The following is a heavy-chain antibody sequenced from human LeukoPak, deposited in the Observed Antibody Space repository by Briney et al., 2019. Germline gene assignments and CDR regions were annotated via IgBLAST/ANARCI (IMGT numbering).Heavy chain of an antibody. CDR2: ISAYNGNT. D-gene: IGHD3-22*01. CDR1: GYTFTSYG. CDR3: ARVPTLVSGYYSYYYYYMGV. J-gene: IGHJ6*03. V-gene: IGHV1-18*01. Sequence: ASVKVSCKASGYTFTSYGISWVRQAPGQGLEWMGWISAYNGNTNYAQKLQGRVTMTTDTSTSTAYMELRSLRSDDTAVYYCARVPTLVSGYYSYYYYYMGVWGKGTTVTVSS.